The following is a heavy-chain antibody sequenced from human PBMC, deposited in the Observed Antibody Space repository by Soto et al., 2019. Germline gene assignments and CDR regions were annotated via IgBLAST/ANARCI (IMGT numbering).Heavy chain of an antibody. V-gene: IGHV4-59*01. Sequence: SETLSLTCTVSGGSISPYYWIWIRQPPGRGLEWIGYIYYSGSTNYNPSLKSRVTISVDTSKNQFSLKLSSVTAADTAVYYCARSGAMELRYYYGMDVWGQGTTVTVSS. CDR3: ARSGAMELRYYYGMDV. CDR1: GGSISPYY. CDR2: IYYSGST. J-gene: IGHJ6*02. D-gene: IGHD1-7*01.